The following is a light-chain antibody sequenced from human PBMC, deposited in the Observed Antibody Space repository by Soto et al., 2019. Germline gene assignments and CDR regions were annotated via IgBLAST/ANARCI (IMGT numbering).Light chain of an antibody. Sequence: EIVMTQSPASLSVSPGERATLSCRASQSVSSNLAWYQQKPGQAPRLLIYDASSRATGIPDRFSGSGSGTDFTLTISRLEPEDFAVYYCQQYGSSPTFGGGTKVDIK. CDR1: QSVSSN. V-gene: IGKV3-20*01. J-gene: IGKJ4*01. CDR2: DAS. CDR3: QQYGSSPT.